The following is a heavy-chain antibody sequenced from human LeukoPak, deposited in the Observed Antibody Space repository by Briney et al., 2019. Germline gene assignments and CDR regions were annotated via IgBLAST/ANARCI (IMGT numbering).Heavy chain of an antibody. CDR3: ARDKGFGLFDY. CDR1: GFTFSNYD. V-gene: IGHV3-13*01. D-gene: IGHD3-10*01. J-gene: IGHJ4*02. Sequence: GSLRLSCAASGFTFSNYDMHWVRRATGKGLEWVSAIGTAGDTYYPGSVKGRFTISRENAKNSLYLQMNSLRAGDTAVYYCARDKGFGLFDYWGQGTLVTVSS. CDR2: IGTAGDT.